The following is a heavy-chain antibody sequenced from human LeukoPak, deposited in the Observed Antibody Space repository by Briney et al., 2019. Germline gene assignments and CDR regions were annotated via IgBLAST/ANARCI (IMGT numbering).Heavy chain of an antibody. J-gene: IGHJ4*02. V-gene: IGHV4-59*08. Sequence: PSETLSLTCTVSGGSISSYYWSWIRQPPGKGLEWIGYIYYSGSTNYSPSLKSRVTISVDTSKNQFSLKLSSVTAADTAVYYCARQTWLIDYWGQGTLVTVSS. CDR1: GGSISSYY. D-gene: IGHD5-12*01. CDR2: IYYSGST. CDR3: ARQTWLIDY.